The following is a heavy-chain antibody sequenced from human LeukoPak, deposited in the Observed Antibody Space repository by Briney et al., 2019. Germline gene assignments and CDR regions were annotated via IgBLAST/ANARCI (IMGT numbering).Heavy chain of an antibody. J-gene: IGHJ6*02. CDR3: ARANDILTGHNGMDV. CDR1: GFTFSSYA. CDR2: ISYDGSNK. V-gene: IGHV3-30-3*01. Sequence: GRSLSLSCAASGFTFSSYAMHWVRQAPGKGLEWVAVISYDGSNKYYADSVKGRFTISRDNSKNTLYLQMNSLRAEDTAVYYCARANDILTGHNGMDVWSQGTTVTVSS. D-gene: IGHD3-9*01.